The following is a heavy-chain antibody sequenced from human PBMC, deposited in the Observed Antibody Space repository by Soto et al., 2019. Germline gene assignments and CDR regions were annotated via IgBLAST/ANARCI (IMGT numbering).Heavy chain of an antibody. CDR1: GGSISSYY. Sequence: SDTLSLTCTVSGGSISSYYWSWIRQPPGKGLEWIGYIYYSGSTSYNPSLKSRVTISVDTSKNQFSLKLSSVTAADTAVYYCARTGGYFDWLPPYYFDYWGQGTLVTVS. V-gene: IGHV4-59*08. CDR3: ARTGGYFDWLPPYYFDY. D-gene: IGHD3-9*01. CDR2: IYYSGST. J-gene: IGHJ4*02.